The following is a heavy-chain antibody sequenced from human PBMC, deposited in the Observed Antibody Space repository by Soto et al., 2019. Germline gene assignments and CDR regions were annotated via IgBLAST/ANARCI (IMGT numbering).Heavy chain of an antibody. CDR1: GFAFNFYT. V-gene: IGHV3-21*01. J-gene: IGHJ4*02. D-gene: IGHD2-15*01. CDR3: ARARIEPYCSGGRCPPPDY. Sequence: GGSLRLSCAASGFAFNFYTMDWVRQAPGKGLEWVSSITRDSAYIYYADSVKGRFTISRDNANNSLYLQMNGLRAEDTAVYYCARARIEPYCSGGRCPPPDYWGQGTLVTVSS. CDR2: ITRDSAYI.